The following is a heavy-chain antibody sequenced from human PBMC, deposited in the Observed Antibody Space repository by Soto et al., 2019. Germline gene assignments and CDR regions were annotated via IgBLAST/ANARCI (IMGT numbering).Heavy chain of an antibody. Sequence: GGSLRLSCAASGFTFSSYAMSWVRQAPGKGLEWVSAISGSGGSTYYADSVKGRFTISRDNSKNTLYLQMNSLRAEDTAVYYCAKGLPLGRIAAQRIDVWGQRTLVTVSS. CDR2: ISGSGGST. J-gene: IGHJ4*02. D-gene: IGHD6-13*01. V-gene: IGHV3-23*01. CDR1: GFTFSSYA. CDR3: AKGLPLGRIAAQRIDV.